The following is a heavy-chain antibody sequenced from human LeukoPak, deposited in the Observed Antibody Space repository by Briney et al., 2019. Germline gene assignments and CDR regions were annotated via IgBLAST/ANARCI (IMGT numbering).Heavy chain of an antibody. V-gene: IGHV1-8*01. CDR3: ARGEYRPSDY. CDR2: MNPNSGNT. D-gene: IGHD2/OR15-2a*01. CDR1: GHTFTSYD. J-gene: IGHJ4*02. Sequence: GASVKVSCKASGHTFTSYDINWVRQATGQGLEWMGWMNPNSGNTGYAQEFQGRVTMTRNTSISTAYMELRSLRADDTAVYYCARGEYRPSDYWGQGTLVTVSS.